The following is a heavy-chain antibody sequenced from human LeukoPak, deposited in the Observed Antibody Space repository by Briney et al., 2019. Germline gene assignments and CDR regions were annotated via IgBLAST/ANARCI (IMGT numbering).Heavy chain of an antibody. CDR3: ARTLNGMDV. CDR2: IIPIFGTA. Sequence: GASVKVSCKASGYTFTSYYMHWVRQAPGQGLEWMGGIIPIFGTANYAQKFQGRVTITADESTSTAYMELSSLRSEDTAVYYCARTLNGMDVWGQGTTVTVSS. J-gene: IGHJ6*02. CDR1: GYTFTSYY. V-gene: IGHV1-69*13.